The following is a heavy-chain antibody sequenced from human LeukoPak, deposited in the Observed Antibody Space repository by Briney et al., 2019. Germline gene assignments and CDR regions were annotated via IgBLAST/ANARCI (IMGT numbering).Heavy chain of an antibody. D-gene: IGHD3-3*02. J-gene: IGHJ3*02. Sequence: GGSLRLSCAASGFTFSSAWMTWVRQPPGKGLEWVGHIKSRTDGGSTDYSAPVKGRFTVSRDDSKNTVYLQMNSLKTEDSAVYYCAKEALDAFDIWGQGTMVTVSS. CDR2: IKSRTDGGST. V-gene: IGHV3-15*01. CDR3: AKEALDAFDI. CDR1: GFTFSSAW.